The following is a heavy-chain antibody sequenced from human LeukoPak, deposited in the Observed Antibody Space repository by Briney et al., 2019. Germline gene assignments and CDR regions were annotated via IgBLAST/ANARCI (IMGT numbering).Heavy chain of an antibody. CDR3: AGDTRGYNQEYYFDY. V-gene: IGHV1-69*05. Sequence: SVKVSCKASGGTFSSYAISWVRQAPGQGLEWMGGIIPIFGTANYAQKFQGRVTITTDESTSTAYMELSSLRSEDTAVYYCAGDTRGYNQEYYFDYWGQGTLVTVSS. CDR1: GGTFSSYA. J-gene: IGHJ4*02. D-gene: IGHD5-24*01. CDR2: IIPIFGTA.